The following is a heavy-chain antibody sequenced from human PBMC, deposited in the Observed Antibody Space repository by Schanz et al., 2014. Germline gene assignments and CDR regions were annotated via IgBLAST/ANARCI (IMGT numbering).Heavy chain of an antibody. D-gene: IGHD2-15*01. CDR3: VREVGGGQTDY. Sequence: QVQLVESGGGVVQPGRSLRLSCAASGFTFSRYGMHWVRQAPGKGLEWVAATRYDGNNKYYVDSVKGRFTIARDNSKNTLYLQVNSLRSEDTAGYYCVREVGGGQTDYWGQGTLVTVSS. V-gene: IGHV3-33*01. CDR1: GFTFSRYG. J-gene: IGHJ4*02. CDR2: TRYDGNNK.